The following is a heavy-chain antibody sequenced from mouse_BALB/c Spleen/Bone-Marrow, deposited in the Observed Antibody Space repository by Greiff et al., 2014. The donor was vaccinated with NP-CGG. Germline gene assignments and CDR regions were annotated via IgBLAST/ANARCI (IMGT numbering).Heavy chain of an antibody. J-gene: IGHJ2*01. CDR3: AREGGYDEDYFDY. V-gene: IGHV1-14*01. Sequence: VQLQQPGPELVKPGASVKMSCKASGYTFTSYVMHWVKQTPGQGLEWIGCINPYNDGTKYNEKFKGKATLTSDKSSSTAYMELSSLTSEDSAVYYCAREGGYDEDYFDYWGQGTTLTVSS. D-gene: IGHD2-2*01. CDR2: INPYNDGT. CDR1: GYTFTSYV.